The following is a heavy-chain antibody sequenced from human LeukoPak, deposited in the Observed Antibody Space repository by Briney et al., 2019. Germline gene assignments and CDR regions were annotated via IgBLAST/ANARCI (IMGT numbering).Heavy chain of an antibody. Sequence: AGGSLRLSCAASGFTFSSYGMHWVRQAPGKGLEWVAVISYDGSNKYYADSVKGRFTISRDNSKNTLYLQMNSLRAEDTAVYYCAKLLSDSGRFLYWGQGTLVTVSS. CDR3: AKLLSDSGRFLY. CDR1: GFTFSSYG. CDR2: ISYDGSNK. D-gene: IGHD4-17*01. J-gene: IGHJ4*02. V-gene: IGHV3-30*18.